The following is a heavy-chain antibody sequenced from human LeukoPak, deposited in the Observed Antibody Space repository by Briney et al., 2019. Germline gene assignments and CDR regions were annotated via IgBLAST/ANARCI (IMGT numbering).Heavy chain of an antibody. D-gene: IGHD2-21*02. CDR2: INPNSGGT. CDR1: GYTFTGYY. J-gene: IGHJ4*02. CDR3: ARVFEGDDEGLDY. V-gene: IGHV1-2*02. Sequence: ASVKVSCKASGYTFTGYYMHWVRQAPGQGLEWMGWINPNSGGTNYAQKFQGRVTITRNTSISTAYMELSSLRSEDTAVYYCARVFEGDDEGLDYWGQGTLVTVSS.